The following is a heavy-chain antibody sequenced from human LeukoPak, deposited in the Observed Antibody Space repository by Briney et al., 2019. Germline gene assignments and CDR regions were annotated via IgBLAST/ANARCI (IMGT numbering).Heavy chain of an antibody. D-gene: IGHD5-18*01. CDR1: GGSFSGYY. CDR2: INHSGST. V-gene: IGHV4-34*01. CDR3: ARARIQLWSLRYYFDY. Sequence: SETLSLTCAVYGGSFSGYYWSWIRQPPGKGLEWIGEINHSGSTNYNPSLKSRVTISVDTSKNQFSLKLSSVTAADTAVYYCARARIQLWSLRYYFDYWSQGTLVTVSS. J-gene: IGHJ4*02.